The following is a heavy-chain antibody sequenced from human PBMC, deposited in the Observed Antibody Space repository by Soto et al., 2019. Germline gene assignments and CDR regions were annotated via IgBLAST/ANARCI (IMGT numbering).Heavy chain of an antibody. V-gene: IGHV3-30*18. CDR1: GFTFSSYG. CDR3: AKALNYYDSSGYYRTRDAFDI. J-gene: IGHJ3*02. Sequence: GGSLRLSCAASGFTFSSYGMHWVRQAPGKGLEWVAVISYDGSNKYYADSVKGRFTISRDNSKNTLYLQMNSLRAEDTAVYYCAKALNYYDSSGYYRTRDAFDIWGQGTMVTVSS. D-gene: IGHD3-22*01. CDR2: ISYDGSNK.